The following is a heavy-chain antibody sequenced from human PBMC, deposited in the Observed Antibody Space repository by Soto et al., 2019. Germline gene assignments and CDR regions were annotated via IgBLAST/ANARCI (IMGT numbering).Heavy chain of an antibody. V-gene: IGHV3-11*06. D-gene: IGHD6-13*01. CDR2: IVIGSDYT. Sequence: PGGSLRLSCAASGFTFSDYYMTWVRQAPEKGLEWVSYIVIGSDYTNYADSVKGRFTISRDNAKNSLYLEMNSLRVEDTAVYYCARLRASSWYLGGYLDYWGQGTLVTVSS. J-gene: IGHJ4*02. CDR1: GFTFSDYY. CDR3: ARLRASSWYLGGYLDY.